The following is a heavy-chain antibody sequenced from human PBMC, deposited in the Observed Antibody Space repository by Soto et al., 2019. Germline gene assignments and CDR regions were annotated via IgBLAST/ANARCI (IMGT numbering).Heavy chain of an antibody. D-gene: IGHD3-16*02. CDR1: GGSFSGYY. CDR2: INHSVST. CDR3: ARGYYDYVWGSYRYRIILLNYGMDV. J-gene: IGHJ6*02. Sequence: PSETLSLTCAVYGGSFSGYYWSWIRQPPGKGLEWIGEINHSVSTNYNPSLKSRVTISVDTSKNQFSLKLSSVTAADTAVYYCARGYYDYVWGSYRYRIILLNYGMDVWGQGTKVTVSS. V-gene: IGHV4-34*01.